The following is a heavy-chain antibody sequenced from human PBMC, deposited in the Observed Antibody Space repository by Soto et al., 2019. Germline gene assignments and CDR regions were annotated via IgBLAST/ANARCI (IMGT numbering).Heavy chain of an antibody. J-gene: IGHJ4*02. D-gene: IGHD3-10*01. Sequence: ASVKVSCKASGYTFTGYYMHWVRQAPGQGLEWMGWINPNSGGTNYAQKFQGRVTMARDTSISTTYMELSRLRSDDTAVYYCARESVRGVIGYWGQGTLVTVSS. CDR2: INPNSGGT. V-gene: IGHV1-2*02. CDR3: ARESVRGVIGY. CDR1: GYTFTGYY.